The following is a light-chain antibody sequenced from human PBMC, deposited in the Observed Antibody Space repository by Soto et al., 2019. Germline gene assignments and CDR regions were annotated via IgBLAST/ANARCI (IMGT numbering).Light chain of an antibody. Sequence: DIVLTQSPATLSLSPGERATLSCRASQSVNKWLVWYQQKPGQAPRLLIYDASTRASDIPARFSGSGSGTDFTLTISSLEPDDFAVYYCQHRANWHLTFGGGTKVEIK. V-gene: IGKV3D-11*02. CDR3: QHRANWHLT. CDR2: DAS. CDR1: QSVNKW. J-gene: IGKJ4*01.